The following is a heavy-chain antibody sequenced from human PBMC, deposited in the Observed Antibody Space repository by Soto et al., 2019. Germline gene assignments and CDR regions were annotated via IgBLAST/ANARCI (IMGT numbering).Heavy chain of an antibody. CDR1: GGSVSSSSYY. J-gene: IGHJ4*02. CDR2: IYYSGST. D-gene: IGHD5-18*01. Sequence: SETLSLTCTVSGGSVSSSSYYWGWIRQPPGKGLEWIGSIYYSGSTYYNPSLKSRVTLSVDTSKNQFSLKLSSVTAADTAVYCCASGYGTNFDDRGQGTLVTV. V-gene: IGHV4-39*07. CDR3: ASGYGTNFDD.